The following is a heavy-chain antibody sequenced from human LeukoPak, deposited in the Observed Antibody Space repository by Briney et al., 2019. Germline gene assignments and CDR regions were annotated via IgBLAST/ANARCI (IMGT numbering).Heavy chain of an antibody. J-gene: IGHJ4*02. CDR2: INPDSGGT. CDR3: AGGPTVTSD. V-gene: IGHV1-2*02. Sequence: GASVKVSCKASGYPFTGYYMHWVRQAPGQGLEWMGWINPDSGGTNYAQKFQGRVTVTRDASITTAYMELNRLRSDDTAVYYCAGGPTVTSDWGQGTLVTVSS. CDR1: GYPFTGYY. D-gene: IGHD4-11*01.